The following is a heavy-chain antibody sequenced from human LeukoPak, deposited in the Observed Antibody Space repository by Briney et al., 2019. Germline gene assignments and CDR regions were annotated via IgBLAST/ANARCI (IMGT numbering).Heavy chain of an antibody. CDR1: GYSFTGYY. CDR2: INPNSGDT. V-gene: IGHV1-2*02. J-gene: IGHJ4*02. Sequence: RASVKVSCQASGYSFTGYYMHWVRQAPGQVLEWMAWINPNSGDTNYALKFQGRVTMTRDTSISTAYMELSSLRSDDTAVYYCARNGIAVAGYDYWGQGTLVTVSS. CDR3: ARNGIAVAGYDY. D-gene: IGHD6-19*01.